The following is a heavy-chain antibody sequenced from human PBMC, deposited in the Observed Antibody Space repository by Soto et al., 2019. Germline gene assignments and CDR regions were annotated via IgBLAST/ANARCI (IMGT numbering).Heavy chain of an antibody. CDR3: ARAPYYYDGSGYGEYAFDI. Sequence: ASVKVSCEACGYSFTSYAMHWVRQAPGQRLEWMGWINAGNGNTKYSQKFQGRVTITRDTSASTAYMELSSLRSEDTAVYYCARAPYYYDGSGYGEYAFDIWGQGTMVTVSS. D-gene: IGHD3-22*01. CDR1: GYSFTSYA. J-gene: IGHJ3*02. CDR2: INAGNGNT. V-gene: IGHV1-3*01.